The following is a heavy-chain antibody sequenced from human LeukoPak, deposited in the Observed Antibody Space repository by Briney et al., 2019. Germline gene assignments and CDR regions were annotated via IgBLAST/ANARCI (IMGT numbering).Heavy chain of an antibody. Sequence: GGSLRLSCAASGFTFSSYAMSWVRQTPGKGLEWVSAISGSGGSTYYADSVKGRFTISRDNSKNTLYLQMSSMRDEDTAVYYCAKGRLYSSGWSPAPVYYYGMDVWGQGTTVTVSS. CDR3: AKGRLYSSGWSPAPVYYYGMDV. CDR2: ISGSGGST. D-gene: IGHD6-19*01. CDR1: GFTFSSYA. J-gene: IGHJ6*02. V-gene: IGHV3-23*01.